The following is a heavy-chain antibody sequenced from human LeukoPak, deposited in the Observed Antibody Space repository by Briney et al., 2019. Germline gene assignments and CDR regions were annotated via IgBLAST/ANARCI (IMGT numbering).Heavy chain of an antibody. J-gene: IGHJ4*02. CDR1: GYTFTSYG. Sequence: GASVKVSCKASGYTFTSYGISWVRQAPGQGLEWMGWISAYNGNTNYAQKLQGRVTMTTDTSTSTAYMELRSLRSDDTAVYYCAREPPYYYDSSGLDYWGQGTLVTVS. D-gene: IGHD3-22*01. CDR2: ISAYNGNT. V-gene: IGHV1-18*01. CDR3: AREPPYYYDSSGLDY.